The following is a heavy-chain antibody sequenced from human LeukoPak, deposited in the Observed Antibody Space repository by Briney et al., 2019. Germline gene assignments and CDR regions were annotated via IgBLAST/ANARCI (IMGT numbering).Heavy chain of an antibody. Sequence: GASVKVSCKASGYTFTSYYMHWVRQAPGQGRESMGIINPSGGSTTFAQKFQGRVTMTRDMSTSTVYMELSSLRSEETAVYYCARGGVGATTYVWSAPCGQGTLVTVSS. CDR2: INPSGGST. J-gene: IGHJ5*02. V-gene: IGHV1-46*01. CDR1: GYTFTSYY. D-gene: IGHD1-26*01. CDR3: ARGGVGATTYVWSAP.